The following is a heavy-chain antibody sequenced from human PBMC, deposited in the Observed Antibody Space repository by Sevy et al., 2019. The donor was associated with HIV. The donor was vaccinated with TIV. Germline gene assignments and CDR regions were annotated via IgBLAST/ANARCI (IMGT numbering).Heavy chain of an antibody. J-gene: IGHJ4*02. CDR2: ISSSSSYI. D-gene: IGHD6-13*01. Sequence: GGSLRLSCAASGFTFSSYSMNWVRQAPGKGLEWVSSISSSSSYIYYADSVKGRFTISRDNAKNSMYLQMKSQRAEDTAVYYCARALSSSWKYFDYWGQGTLVTVSS. V-gene: IGHV3-21*01. CDR3: ARALSSSWKYFDY. CDR1: GFTFSSYS.